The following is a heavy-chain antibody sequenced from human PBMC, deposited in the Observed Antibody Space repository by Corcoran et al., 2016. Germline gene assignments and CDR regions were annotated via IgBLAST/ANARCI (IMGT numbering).Heavy chain of an antibody. CDR2: ISWDGGST. D-gene: IGHD6-19*01. Sequence: EVQLVESGGVVVQPGGSLRLSCAASGFTFDDYAMHWVRQAPGKGLEWVSLISWDGGSTYYADSVKGRFTISRDNSKNSLYLQMNSLRAEDTALYYCAKDSGSGTRGGMDVWGQGTTVTVSS. CDR3: AKDSGSGTRGGMDV. J-gene: IGHJ6*02. V-gene: IGHV3-43D*03. CDR1: GFTFDDYA.